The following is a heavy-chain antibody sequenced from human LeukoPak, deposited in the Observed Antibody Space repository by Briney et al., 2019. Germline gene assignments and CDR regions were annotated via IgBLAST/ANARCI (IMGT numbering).Heavy chain of an antibody. D-gene: IGHD2-2*01. Sequence: ASVKVSRKASGGTFSSYAISWVRQAPGQGLEWMGGIIPIFGTANYAQKFQGRVTITADESTSTAYMELSSLRSEDTAVYYCVIGSSPAAVSYYYYYMDVWGKGTTVTVSS. CDR1: GGTFSSYA. J-gene: IGHJ6*03. CDR3: VIGSSPAAVSYYYYYMDV. V-gene: IGHV1-69*13. CDR2: IIPIFGTA.